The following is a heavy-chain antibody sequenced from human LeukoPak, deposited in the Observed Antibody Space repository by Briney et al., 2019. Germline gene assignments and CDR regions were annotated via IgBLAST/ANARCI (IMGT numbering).Heavy chain of an antibody. CDR2: IKQDGSAK. CDR1: GFSFSSYW. J-gene: IGHJ4*02. D-gene: IGHD2-15*01. CDR3: ATGRHCSGGSCYSY. Sequence: GGSLRLSCGASGFSFSSYWMSWVRQAPGKGLEWVANIKQDGSAKCYVDSVKGRFTISRDNAKNSLYLQMNSLRAEDTAVYYCATGRHCSGGSCYSYWGQGTLVTVSS. V-gene: IGHV3-7*01.